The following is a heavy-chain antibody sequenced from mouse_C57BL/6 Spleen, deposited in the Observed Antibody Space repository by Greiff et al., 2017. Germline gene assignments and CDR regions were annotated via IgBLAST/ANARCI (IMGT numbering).Heavy chain of an antibody. CDR3: ARGYWYFDV. CDR1: GFTFSSYA. Sequence: EVQGVESGGGLVKPGGSLKLSCAASGFTFSSYAMSWVRQTPEKRLEWVATISDGGSYTNYPDNVKGRFTISRDNAKNNLYLQMSHLKSEDTAMYYCARGYWYFDVWGTGTTVTVSS. V-gene: IGHV5-4*01. J-gene: IGHJ1*03. CDR2: ISDGGSYT.